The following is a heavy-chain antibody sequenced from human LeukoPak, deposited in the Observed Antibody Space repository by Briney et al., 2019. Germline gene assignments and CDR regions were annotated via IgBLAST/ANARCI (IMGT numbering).Heavy chain of an antibody. D-gene: IGHD3-22*01. CDR2: ISYSGST. V-gene: IGHV4-61*01. J-gene: IGHJ4*02. CDR1: SGSVSSGSYY. Sequence: SETLSLTCPVSSGSVSSGSYYWSWIRQPPGKGLEWIGYISYSGSTNYNPSLKSRVTISVDTSKNQFSLKLSSVTAADTAVYYCARGASSGYYRYYFDYWGQGTLVTVSS. CDR3: ARGASSGYYRYYFDY.